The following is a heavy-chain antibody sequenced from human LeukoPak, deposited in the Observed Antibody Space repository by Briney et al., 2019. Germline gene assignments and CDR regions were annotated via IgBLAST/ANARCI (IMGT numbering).Heavy chain of an antibody. CDR2: ISSSSVYI. J-gene: IGHJ6*04. D-gene: IGHD3-3*01. CDR3: ARGGTLGIFGVVLRMDV. CDR1: GLTFSSDS. V-gene: IGHV3-21*04. Sequence: GGSLRLSCAASGLTFSSDSMIWVRQPPGKGLEWVSSISSSSVYIFYADSVKGRFTISRDNAKNSLYLQMNSLRAEDTASYYCARGGTLGIFGVVLRMDVWGKGTTVTVSS.